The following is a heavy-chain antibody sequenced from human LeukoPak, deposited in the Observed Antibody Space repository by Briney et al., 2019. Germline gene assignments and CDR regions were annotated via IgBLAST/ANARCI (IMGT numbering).Heavy chain of an antibody. V-gene: IGHV3-21*01. Sequence: GGSLRLSCAASGFTFSSYSMNWVRQAPGKGLEWVSSISSSSSYIYYADSVEGRFTISRDNAKNSLYLQMNSLRAEDTAVYYCARANSGSYYDYYYYYMDVWGKGTTVTVSS. D-gene: IGHD1-26*01. CDR1: GFTFSSYS. J-gene: IGHJ6*03. CDR2: ISSSSSYI. CDR3: ARANSGSYYDYYYYYMDV.